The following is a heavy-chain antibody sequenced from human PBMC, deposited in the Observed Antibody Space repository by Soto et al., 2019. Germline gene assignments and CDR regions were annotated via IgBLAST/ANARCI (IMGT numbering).Heavy chain of an antibody. D-gene: IGHD2-8*01. J-gene: IGHJ5*02. Sequence: SVKVSCKASGGTFSSYAISWVRQAPGQGLEWMGGIIPIFGTANYAQKFQGRVTITADESTSTAYMELSSLRSEDTAVYYCARGRTANNWFDPWGQGTLVTVSS. CDR3: ARGRTANNWFDP. CDR1: GGTFSSYA. CDR2: IIPIFGTA. V-gene: IGHV1-69*13.